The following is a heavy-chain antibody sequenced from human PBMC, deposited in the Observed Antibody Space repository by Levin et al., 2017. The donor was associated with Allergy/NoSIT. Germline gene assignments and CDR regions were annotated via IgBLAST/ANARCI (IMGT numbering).Heavy chain of an antibody. Sequence: GGSLRLSCAASGFTFSTYAMSWVRQAPGKGLEWLSIISASGGSTYYADSVKGRFAISRDNSKNTLYLQMSSLRADDTAVYYCAKRGVSSSWYYFDYWGQGVLVTVSS. CDR1: GFTFSTYA. J-gene: IGHJ4*02. D-gene: IGHD6-13*01. V-gene: IGHV3-23*01. CDR3: AKRGVSSSWYYFDY. CDR2: ISASGGST.